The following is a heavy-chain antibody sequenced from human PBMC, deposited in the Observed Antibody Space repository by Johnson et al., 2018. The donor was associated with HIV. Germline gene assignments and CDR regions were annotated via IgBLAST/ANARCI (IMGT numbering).Heavy chain of an antibody. CDR1: GFPFSTYG. CDR2: FSGSGGST. CDR3: ARLYASSWIEAFDI. J-gene: IGHJ3*02. V-gene: IGHV3-23*04. D-gene: IGHD6-13*01. Sequence: VQLVESGGGLVPPGGSLRLSCAASGFPFSTYGTSWVRQAPGKGLEWVSGFSGSGGSTYYADSVRGRFTISRDNSKNMLFLQMNSLRAEDTAVYFCARLYASSWIEAFDIWGQGTMVTVSS.